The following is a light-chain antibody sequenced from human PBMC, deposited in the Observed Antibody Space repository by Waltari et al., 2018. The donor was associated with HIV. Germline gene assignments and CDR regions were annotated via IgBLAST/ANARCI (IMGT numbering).Light chain of an antibody. J-gene: IGKJ4*01. Sequence: IQLTQSPSSLSVSVGDRVTLTCQASHDISTYLNWYQQKDGKAPKLLIFGGSNLETGAPSRFSGRGAGTDFTLTISSPQPGDVGTYYCQEYANLPPFSFGGGTKVDIK. V-gene: IGKV1-33*01. CDR3: QEYANLPPFS. CDR2: GGS. CDR1: HDISTY.